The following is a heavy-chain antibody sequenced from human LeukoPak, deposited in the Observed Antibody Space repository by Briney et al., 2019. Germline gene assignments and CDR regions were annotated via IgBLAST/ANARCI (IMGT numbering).Heavy chain of an antibody. D-gene: IGHD6-19*01. J-gene: IGHJ5*02. V-gene: IGHV4-61*02. CDR1: GGSINSDLYY. CDR3: ARGSGWNSFDP. CDR2: IYTNGWT. Sequence: PSQTLSLTCTISGGSINSDLYYWAWIRQPAGKRLEWIGRIYTNGWTDYNPSLKSRVTISVDTSKNQFSLKLSYVTAAGTAFYYCARGSGWNSFDPWGQGTLVTVSS.